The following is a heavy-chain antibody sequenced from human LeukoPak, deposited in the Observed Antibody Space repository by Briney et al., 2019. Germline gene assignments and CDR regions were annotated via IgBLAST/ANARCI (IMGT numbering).Heavy chain of an antibody. Sequence: WASVKVSCKASGYTFTSYDINWVRQATGQGLEWMGWMNPNSGNTGYAQKFQGRVTMTRNTSISTAYMELSSLRSEDAAVYYWARGIDDYGEGHNWFDPWGQGTLVTVSS. D-gene: IGHD4-17*01. V-gene: IGHV1-8*01. CDR3: ARGIDDYGEGHNWFDP. J-gene: IGHJ5*02. CDR1: GYTFTSYD. CDR2: MNPNSGNT.